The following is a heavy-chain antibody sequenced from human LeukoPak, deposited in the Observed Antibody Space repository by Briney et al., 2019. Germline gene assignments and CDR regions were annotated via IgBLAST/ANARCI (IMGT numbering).Heavy chain of an antibody. CDR3: ARSSMFRGVTVDY. Sequence: SETLSLTCTVSGGSINSSSYYWGWIRQPPGEALEWIGSSYHSGYTYYNPSLKGRVTISVDTSKSQFSLMQSSVTAADTAVYYCARSSMFRGVTVDYWGQGTLVTVSS. J-gene: IGHJ4*02. D-gene: IGHD3-10*01. CDR2: SYHSGYT. V-gene: IGHV4-39*01. CDR1: GGSINSSSYY.